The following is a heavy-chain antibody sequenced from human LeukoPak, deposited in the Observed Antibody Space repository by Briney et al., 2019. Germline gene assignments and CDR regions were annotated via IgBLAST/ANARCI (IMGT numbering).Heavy chain of an antibody. CDR3: TRGAGWLIDY. V-gene: IGHV4-34*01. J-gene: IGHJ4*02. CDR1: GGSFSDYY. D-gene: IGHD3-16*01. Sequence: SETLSLTCAVYGGSFSDYYWSWIRQPPGKGLEWIGEINHSGSTNYNPSLKSRVTISVDTSKNHFSLKLSSVTAADTAVYYCTRGAGWLIDYWGQGILVTVSS. CDR2: INHSGST.